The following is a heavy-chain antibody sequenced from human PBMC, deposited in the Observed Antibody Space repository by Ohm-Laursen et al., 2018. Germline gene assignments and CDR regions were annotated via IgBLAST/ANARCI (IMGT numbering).Heavy chain of an antibody. CDR3: ARGDFGDYNWFDP. D-gene: IGHD4-17*01. CDR2: IYYSGST. V-gene: IGHV4-59*12. J-gene: IGHJ5*02. Sequence: TLSLTCTISGGAISSYYWSWIRQPPGKGLEWIGYIYYSGSTNYNPSLQGRVTTSLDTSNQQFSLKLTSVTAADTAVYYCARGDFGDYNWFDPWGQGTRITVSS. CDR1: GGAISSYY.